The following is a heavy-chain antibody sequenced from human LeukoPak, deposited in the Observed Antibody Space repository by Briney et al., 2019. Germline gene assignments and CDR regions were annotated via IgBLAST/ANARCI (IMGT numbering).Heavy chain of an antibody. CDR1: GFGFSNYW. V-gene: IGHV3-7*01. CDR3: ARDRGYSNFDY. D-gene: IGHD4-11*01. J-gene: IGHJ4*02. CDR2: MNEDGSEK. Sequence: GGSLRLSCAASGFGFSNYWMSWVRQAPGKGLEWVANMNEDGSEKNYVDSVKGRFTISRDNAQDSLYLQMNSLRAEDTAVYYCARDRGYSNFDYWGQGTLLTDSS.